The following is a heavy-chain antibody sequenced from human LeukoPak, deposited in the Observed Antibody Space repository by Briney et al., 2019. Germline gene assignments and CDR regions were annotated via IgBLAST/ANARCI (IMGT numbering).Heavy chain of an antibody. Sequence: GASVKVSCKASGGTFSSYAISWVRQAPGQGLEWMGEIIPIFGTANYAQKFQGRVTITTDESTSTAYMELSSLRSEDTAVYYCARQFTIFGVVIYFDPWGQGTLVTVSS. V-gene: IGHV1-69*05. J-gene: IGHJ5*02. CDR2: IIPIFGTA. CDR1: GGTFSSYA. CDR3: ARQFTIFGVVIYFDP. D-gene: IGHD3-3*01.